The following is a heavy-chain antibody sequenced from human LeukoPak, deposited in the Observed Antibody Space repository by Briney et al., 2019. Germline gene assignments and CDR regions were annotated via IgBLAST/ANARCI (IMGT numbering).Heavy chain of an antibody. CDR3: ARTYYDILTGYYSTATYYFDY. Sequence: GGSLRLSCAASGFTVSSNYMCWVRQAPGKGLEWVSVIYSGGSTYYADSVKGRFTISRDNSKNTLYLQMNSLRAEDTAVYYCARTYYDILTGYYSTATYYFDYWGQGTLVTVSS. J-gene: IGHJ4*02. D-gene: IGHD3-9*01. CDR2: IYSGGST. CDR1: GFTVSSNY. V-gene: IGHV3-66*01.